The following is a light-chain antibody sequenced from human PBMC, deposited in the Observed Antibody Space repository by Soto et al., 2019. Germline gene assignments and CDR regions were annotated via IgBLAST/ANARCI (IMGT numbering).Light chain of an antibody. CDR1: SSNIGSNY. Sequence: QSVLTQPPSASGTPGQRVTISCSGSSSNIGSNYVYWYQQLPGTAPKLLIYRNNQRPSGVPDRFSGSKPGTSASLAISGLRSEDEADYYCAAWDDSLSGSFGGGTKVTVL. J-gene: IGLJ2*01. CDR2: RNN. CDR3: AAWDDSLSGS. V-gene: IGLV1-47*01.